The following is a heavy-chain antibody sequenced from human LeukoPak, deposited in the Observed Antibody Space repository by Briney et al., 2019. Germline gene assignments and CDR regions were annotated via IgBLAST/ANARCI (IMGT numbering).Heavy chain of an antibody. CDR2: IYPGDSDT. J-gene: IGHJ5*02. CDR3: ARQARGIVAPTNWFDP. V-gene: IGHV5-51*01. D-gene: IGHD6-13*01. Sequence: GESLKISCKGSGYSFTSYWIGWVRQMPGKGLEWMGIIYPGDSDTRCSPSFQGQVTISADRSISTAYLQWSSLKASDTAMYYCARQARGIVAPTNWFDPWGQGTLVTVSS. CDR1: GYSFTSYW.